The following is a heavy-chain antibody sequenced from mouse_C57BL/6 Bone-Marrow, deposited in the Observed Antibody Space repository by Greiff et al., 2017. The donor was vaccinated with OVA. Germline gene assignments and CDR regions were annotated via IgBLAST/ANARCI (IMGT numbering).Heavy chain of an antibody. J-gene: IGHJ4*01. CDR3: ARDRGGSSRYYYAMDY. D-gene: IGHD1-1*01. CDR2: ISDGGSYT. V-gene: IGHV5-4*01. CDR1: GFTFSSYA. Sequence: EVKLVESGGGLVKPGGSLKLSCAASGFTFSSYAMSWVRQTPEKRLEWVATISDGGSYTYYPDNVKGRFTISRDNAKNNLYLQMSHLKSEDTAMYYCARDRGGSSRYYYAMDYWGQGTSVTVSS.